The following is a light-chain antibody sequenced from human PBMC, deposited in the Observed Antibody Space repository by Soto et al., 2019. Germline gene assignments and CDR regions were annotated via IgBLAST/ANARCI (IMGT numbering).Light chain of an antibody. CDR3: QQYDNWPKT. V-gene: IGKV3-15*01. CDR1: QSFRGL. J-gene: IGKJ1*01. CDR2: GAS. Sequence: EVVLTQSPFTLSLAPLEVSTLSCRASQSFRGLLAWYQQKPGRAPRLLIYGASTRATGIPGRFSGSGSETEFTLTFTSLQSEDFAVYYCQQYDNWPKTFGQGTKVDIK.